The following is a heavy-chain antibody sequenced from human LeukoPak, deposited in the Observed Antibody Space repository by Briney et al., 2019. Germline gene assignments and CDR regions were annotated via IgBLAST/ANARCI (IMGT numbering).Heavy chain of an antibody. CDR2: IKQDGSEK. Sequence: PGGSLRLSCAASGLTFSSYWMSWARHAPGKGLEWVANIKQDGSEKYYVDSVKGRFTISRDNAKNSLYLQMNSLRAEDTAVYYCARDRYCSGGSCYTGFDYWGQGTLVTVSS. V-gene: IGHV3-7*01. J-gene: IGHJ4*02. CDR1: GLTFSSYW. CDR3: ARDRYCSGGSCYTGFDY. D-gene: IGHD2-15*01.